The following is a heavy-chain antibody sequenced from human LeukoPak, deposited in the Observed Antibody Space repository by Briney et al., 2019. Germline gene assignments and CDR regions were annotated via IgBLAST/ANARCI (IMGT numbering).Heavy chain of an antibody. D-gene: IGHD3-3*01. V-gene: IGHV3-23*01. CDR1: GFTLSSYA. Sequence: GGSLRLSCAASGFTLSSYAMSWVRQAPGKGLEWVSAISGSGGSTYYADSVKGRFTISRDNSKNTPYLQMNSLRAEDTAVYYCAKVTRTDYDFWSGYYGGYFDYWGQGTLVTVSS. CDR3: AKVTRTDYDFWSGYYGGYFDY. J-gene: IGHJ4*02. CDR2: ISGSGGST.